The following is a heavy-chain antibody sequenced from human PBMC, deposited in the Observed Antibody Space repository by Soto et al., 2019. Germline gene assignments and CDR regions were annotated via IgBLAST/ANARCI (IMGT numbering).Heavy chain of an antibody. CDR1: GYTFTSYD. J-gene: IGHJ4*02. D-gene: IGHD3-3*01. CDR3: VKDRSFTIFGVVILDS. CDR2: MNPNSGNT. V-gene: IGHV1-8*01. Sequence: ASVKVSCKASGYTFTSYDINWVRQATGQGLEWMGWMNPNSGNTGFAQKFQGRVTMTRNTSISTAYMELSSLRSEDTAVYYCVKDRSFTIFGVVILDSWGQGTRVTVSS.